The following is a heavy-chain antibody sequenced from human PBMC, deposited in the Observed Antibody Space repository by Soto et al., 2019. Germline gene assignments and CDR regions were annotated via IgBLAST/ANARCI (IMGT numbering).Heavy chain of an antibody. Sequence: QVQLVQSGAEVKKPGASVKVSCKASGYTFTSYDIHWVRQAPGQGLEWMGWMNPNTGNAASAQKFQGRVTMTRNTSISTAYKQLSSLRSEDTAVYFCARVGRGTSGYFDYWGQGTLVTVSS. V-gene: IGHV1-8*01. CDR3: ARVGRGTSGYFDY. CDR1: GYTFTSYD. D-gene: IGHD6-19*01. CDR2: MNPNTGNA. J-gene: IGHJ4*02.